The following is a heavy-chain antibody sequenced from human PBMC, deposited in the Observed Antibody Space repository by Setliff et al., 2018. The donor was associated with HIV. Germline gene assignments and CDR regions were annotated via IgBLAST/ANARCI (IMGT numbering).Heavy chain of an antibody. V-gene: IGHV1-69*05. CDR3: ARGLPATAIYLGY. CDR1: AGSFSIFA. Sequence: SVKVSCKSSAGSFSIFAINWVRQAPGQGLEWMGGMMTIFSTTNYARKFQGRVTITTDTSTSTAYMELRSLRSGDTAVYYCARGLPATAIYLGYWGQGTLVTVSS. J-gene: IGHJ4*02. CDR2: MMTIFSTT. D-gene: IGHD2-21*02.